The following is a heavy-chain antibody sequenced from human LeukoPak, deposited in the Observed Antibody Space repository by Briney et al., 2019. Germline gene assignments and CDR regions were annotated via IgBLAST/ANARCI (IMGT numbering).Heavy chain of an antibody. V-gene: IGHV3-21*01. CDR1: GFTFSDYS. CDR2: ISSTSSYI. D-gene: IGHD6-13*01. CDR3: ARTVTAGIYRGGYYFGY. J-gene: IGHJ4*02. Sequence: HPGGSLRLSCAASGFTFSDYSLTWVRQAPGKGLEWVSSISSTSSYIYYADSLKGRFTISRDNAKNSLYLQMNSLRAEDTAVYYCARTVTAGIYRGGYYFGYWGQGALVTVSS.